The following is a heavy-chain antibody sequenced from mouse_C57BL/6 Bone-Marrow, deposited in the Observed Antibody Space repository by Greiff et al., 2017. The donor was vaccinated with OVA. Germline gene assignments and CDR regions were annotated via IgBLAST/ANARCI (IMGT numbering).Heavy chain of an antibody. Sequence: QVQLQQPGAELVMPGASVKLSCKASGYTFTSYWMHWVKQRPGQGLEWIGEIDPSDSSTNYNQKVKGKSTLTVNKSSSPAYMQLSSLTSEDSAVYYCARESGSSYPTFAYWGQGTLVTVSA. CDR1: GYTFTSYW. V-gene: IGHV1-69*01. J-gene: IGHJ3*01. D-gene: IGHD1-1*01. CDR3: ARESGSSYPTFAY. CDR2: IDPSDSST.